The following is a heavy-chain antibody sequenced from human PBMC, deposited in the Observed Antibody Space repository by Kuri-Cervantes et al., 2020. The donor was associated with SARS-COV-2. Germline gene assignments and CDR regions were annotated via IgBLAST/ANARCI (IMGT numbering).Heavy chain of an antibody. CDR2: ISYEGKKQ. J-gene: IGHJ6*02. CDR1: GFTFKNFG. CDR3: ARSLYGGTSWYYGMDV. D-gene: IGHD4-23*01. V-gene: IGHV3-30*03. Sequence: GGSLRLSCVASGFTFKNFGMHWVRQAPGKGLEWEAVISYEGKKQYHADSVKGRFTISRDNSKNTLYLQMNSLRAEDTAVYYCARSLYGGTSWYYGMDVWGQGTTVTVSS.